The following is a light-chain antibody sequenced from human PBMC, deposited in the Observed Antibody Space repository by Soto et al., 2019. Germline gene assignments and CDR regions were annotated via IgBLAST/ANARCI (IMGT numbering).Light chain of an antibody. CDR1: QSISTW. CDR3: QQYNNYLWT. CDR2: DAS. Sequence: DIQMPQSHSTLSASVGASVPITCRASQSISTWLAWYQQRPGKAPNVLIYDASNLETGVPSRFNGSGSGTEFSLTISSLEPEEFATYYCQQYNNYLWTVGQGTKVAIK. J-gene: IGKJ1*01. V-gene: IGKV1-5*01.